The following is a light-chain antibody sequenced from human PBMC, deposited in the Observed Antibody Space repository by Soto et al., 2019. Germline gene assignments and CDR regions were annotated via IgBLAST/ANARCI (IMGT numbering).Light chain of an antibody. V-gene: IGLV1-44*01. CDR1: ISNIGGNT. CDR2: TNN. J-gene: IGLJ2*01. Sequence: QSVLTQPPSASGTPGQRVTISCSGSISNIGGNTVNWYQQLPGTAPKLLMYTNNQRPSGVPDQFSGSKSGTSASLAISGLQSEDEADYYCAAWDDSLNGVVFGGGTKLTVL. CDR3: AAWDDSLNGVV.